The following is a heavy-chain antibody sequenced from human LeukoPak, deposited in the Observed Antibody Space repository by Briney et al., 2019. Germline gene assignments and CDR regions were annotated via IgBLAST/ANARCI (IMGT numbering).Heavy chain of an antibody. Sequence: SVKVSCKPSGGTFLNYAISWVRQAPGQGLEWMGRIIPILGIANYAQKFQARVTLTAGKSTSTAYMELSSLRSDDTAVYYCARASQDYYGSGSYYRGGDAFDIWGQGTMVTVSS. CDR3: ARASQDYYGSGSYYRGGDAFDI. CDR1: GGTFLNYA. J-gene: IGHJ3*02. CDR2: IIPILGIA. D-gene: IGHD3-10*01. V-gene: IGHV1-69*04.